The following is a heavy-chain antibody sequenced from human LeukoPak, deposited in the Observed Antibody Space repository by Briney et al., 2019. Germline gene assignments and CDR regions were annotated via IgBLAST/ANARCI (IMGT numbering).Heavy chain of an antibody. J-gene: IGHJ3*02. CDR2: IKSKTDGGTT. Sequence: GGSLRLSCAASGFTFSNAWMSWVRQAPGKGLEWVGRIKSKTDGGTTDYAAPVKGRFTISRDDSKNTLYLQMNSLKTEDTAVYYCTKYYYDSSGYYSDAFDIWGQGTMVTVSP. CDR3: TKYYYDSSGYYSDAFDI. CDR1: GFTFSNAW. V-gene: IGHV3-15*01. D-gene: IGHD3-22*01.